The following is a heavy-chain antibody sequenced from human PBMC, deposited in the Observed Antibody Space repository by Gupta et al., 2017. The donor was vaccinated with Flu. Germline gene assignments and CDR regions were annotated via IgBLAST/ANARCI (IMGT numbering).Heavy chain of an antibody. CDR2: IYNTETT. D-gene: IGHD5-12*01. V-gene: IGHV4-4*09. J-gene: IGHJ2*01. CDR3: ARTSGYSTGDWYLDL. CDR1: NYY. Sequence: NYYWSWVRQPPGKGPEWIAYIYNTETTRYNPSLKSRVTISMDTSKNQFSLNIISVTAADTAVYYCARTSGYSTGDWYLDLWGRGTLVTVSS.